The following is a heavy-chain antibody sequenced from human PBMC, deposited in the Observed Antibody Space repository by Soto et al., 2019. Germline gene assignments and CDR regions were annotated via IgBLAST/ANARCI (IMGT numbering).Heavy chain of an antibody. CDR1: GFTFTIAA. D-gene: IGHD3-22*01. CDR3: AYDSSGYYYFDY. CDR2: IVVGSGNT. Sequence: SVKVSCKASGFTFTIAAVQWGRQARGQRLEWIGWIVVGSGNTNYAQKFQERVTITRDMSTSTAYMELSSLRSEDTAVYYCAYDSSGYYYFDYWGQGTLVTVSS. V-gene: IGHV1-58*01. J-gene: IGHJ4*02.